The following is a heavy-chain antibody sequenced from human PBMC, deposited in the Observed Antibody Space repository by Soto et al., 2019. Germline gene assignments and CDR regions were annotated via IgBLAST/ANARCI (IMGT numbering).Heavy chain of an antibody. CDR2: ISYDGSNK. CDR3: AQDRTAILAEVSWLES. J-gene: IGHJ5*02. D-gene: IGHD5-12*01. Sequence: QVLLVESGGGVVQPGGSLTLSCVGSGFTFNSHGMHWVRQAPGKGLEWVAVISYDGSNKYYEESVKGRFTISRDNSRNTVYLQRKSLRAEDTALYYCAQDRTAILAEVSWLESWGQGTLVTVSA. V-gene: IGHV3-30*18. CDR1: GFTFNSHG.